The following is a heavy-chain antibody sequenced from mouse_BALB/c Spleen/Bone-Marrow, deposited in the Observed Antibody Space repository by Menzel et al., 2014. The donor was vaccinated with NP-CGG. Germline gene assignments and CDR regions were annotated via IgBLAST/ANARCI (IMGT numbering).Heavy chain of an antibody. D-gene: IGHD1-1*01. Sequence: DVQLVESGGGLVKPGGSLKLSCAASGFTFSSYAMSWVRQTPEKRLERVATIGSGGSYTYYPDSVKGRFTISRDNAKNTLYLQMSSLRSEDTAMYYCARPPYYGSSEWYFDVWGAGTTVTVSS. CDR1: GFTFSSYA. J-gene: IGHJ1*01. CDR3: ARPPYYGSSEWYFDV. V-gene: IGHV5-9-3*01. CDR2: IGSGGSYT.